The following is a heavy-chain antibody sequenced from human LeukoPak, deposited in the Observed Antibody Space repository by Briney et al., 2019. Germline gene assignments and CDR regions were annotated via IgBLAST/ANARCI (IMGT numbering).Heavy chain of an antibody. CDR3: ARETEAFDY. CDR2: ISFDGYNN. J-gene: IGHJ4*02. CDR1: GFTFSSYA. Sequence: GGSLRLSCAASGFTFSSYAMHWVRQAPGKGLEWVAVISFDGYNNYYADSVKGRFTISRDNPTNTLYLQMNSLRVEDTAVYYCARETEAFDYWGQGTLVTVSS. V-gene: IGHV3-30-3*01.